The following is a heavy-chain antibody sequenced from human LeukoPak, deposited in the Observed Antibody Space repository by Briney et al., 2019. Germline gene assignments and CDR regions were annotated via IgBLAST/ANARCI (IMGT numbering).Heavy chain of an antibody. CDR3: AVSDDSCANSFDY. Sequence: GGSLRHSCALPGFTLVIYSVYWVSQPPGKGLEWVSYISSSATSIYYADSVRRRFTISRDNAKNSLFLQMDSLRDDDTAVYYCAVSDDSCANSFDYWGRGTLVTVSS. CDR2: ISSSATSI. V-gene: IGHV3-48*02. D-gene: IGHD4/OR15-4a*01. J-gene: IGHJ4*02. CDR1: GFTLVIYS.